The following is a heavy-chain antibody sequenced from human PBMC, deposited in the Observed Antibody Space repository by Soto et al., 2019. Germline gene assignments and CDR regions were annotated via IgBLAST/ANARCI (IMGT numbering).Heavy chain of an antibody. Sequence: EVHLVESGGGLVKPGGSLRLSCAVSGFTFSSCTMNWVRQAPGKGLEWVSSISPSTSHIYYADSVKGRFTISRDNAKNSLVLPMNSLRAEDTAVYYCSGCSGGACHQNYGMDVWGQGTTVTVSS. D-gene: IGHD2-15*01. CDR1: GFTFSSCT. J-gene: IGHJ6*02. V-gene: IGHV3-21*01. CDR3: SGCSGGACHQNYGMDV. CDR2: ISPSTSHI.